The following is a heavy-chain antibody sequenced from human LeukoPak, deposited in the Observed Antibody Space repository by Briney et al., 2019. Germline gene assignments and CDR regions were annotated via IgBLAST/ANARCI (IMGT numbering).Heavy chain of an antibody. CDR3: AKGGQWLVYFDY. Sequence: GGSLRLSCAASGFTFSSYAMRWVRQAPGKGLEWVSTISGSGTNTYYADSVKGRFTISRDNSKNILYLQMNSLRAEDTAVYYCAKGGQWLVYFDYWGQGTLVTVSS. V-gene: IGHV3-23*01. J-gene: IGHJ4*02. D-gene: IGHD6-19*01. CDR1: GFTFSSYA. CDR2: ISGSGTNT.